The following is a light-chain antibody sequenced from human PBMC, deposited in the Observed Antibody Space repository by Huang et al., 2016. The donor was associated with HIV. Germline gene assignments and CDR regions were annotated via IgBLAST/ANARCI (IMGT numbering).Light chain of an antibody. CDR3: QQYSTIPT. CDR1: QTFLYNSKSDSF. V-gene: IGKV4-1*01. Sequence: DIVVTQSPDSLAVSLGARATINCKSSQTFLYNSKSDSFIAWYQQRPGQTPKLLIHGESARESGVPERVSCGVSGTNFALTINGLQPEDVAIYFCQQYSTIPTFGGGTKVDI. J-gene: IGKJ4*02. CDR2: GES.